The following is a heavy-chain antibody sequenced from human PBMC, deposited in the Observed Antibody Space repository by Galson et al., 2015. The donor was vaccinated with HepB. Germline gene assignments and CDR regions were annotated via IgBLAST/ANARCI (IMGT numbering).Heavy chain of an antibody. V-gene: IGHV1-3*01. J-gene: IGHJ6*02. CDR3: AREARVYDGSGSYYSDLWYYYYGMDV. CDR1: GYTFTSYA. Sequence: SVKVSCKASGYTFTSYAMHWVRQAPGQRLEWMGWINAGNGNTKYSQKFQGRVTITRDTSASTAYMELSSLRSEDTAVYYCAREARVYDGSGSYYSDLWYYYYGMDVWGQGTTVTVSS. CDR2: INAGNGNT. D-gene: IGHD3-10*01.